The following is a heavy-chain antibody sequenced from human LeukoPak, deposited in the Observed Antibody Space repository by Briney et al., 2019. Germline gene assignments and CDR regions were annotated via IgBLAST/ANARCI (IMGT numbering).Heavy chain of an antibody. V-gene: IGHV3-23*01. CDR3: AKARTYYDILTGYTNYYYMDV. Sequence: GGSLRLSCAASGFTFSSYAMSWVRQAPGKGLEWVSAISGSGGNTYFADSVKGRFTISRDNSKNTLYLQMNSLRAEDTAVYYCAKARTYYDILTGYTNYYYMDVWGKGTTVTISS. CDR1: GFTFSSYA. J-gene: IGHJ6*03. D-gene: IGHD3-9*01. CDR2: ISGSGGNT.